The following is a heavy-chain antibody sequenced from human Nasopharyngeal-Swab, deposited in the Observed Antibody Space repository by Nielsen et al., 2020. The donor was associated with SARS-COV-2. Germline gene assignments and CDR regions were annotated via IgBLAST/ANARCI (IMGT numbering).Heavy chain of an antibody. CDR1: GYTLTELS. V-gene: IGHV1-18*01. CDR2: ISAYNGNT. J-gene: IGHJ4*02. Sequence: ASVKVSCKVSGYTLTELSMHWVRQAPGKGLEWMGWISAYNGNTNYAQKLQGRVTMTTDTSTSTAYMELRSLRSDDTAVYYCARDPAFGYGDYVRILDYWGQGTLVTVSS. CDR3: ARDPAFGYGDYVRILDY. D-gene: IGHD4-17*01.